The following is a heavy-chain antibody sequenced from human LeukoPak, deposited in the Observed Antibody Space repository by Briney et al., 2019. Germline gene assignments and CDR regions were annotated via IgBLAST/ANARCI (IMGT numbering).Heavy chain of an antibody. Sequence: GGSLRLSCAASGFTFSTYNMNWVRQAPGKGLEWVSSISSSRNYVYYADSMKGRFTISRDNAKNSLYLQINSLRAEDTAAYYCARSSKQQTDFEYWGQGTLVTVSS. CDR1: GFTFSTYN. D-gene: IGHD6-13*01. J-gene: IGHJ4*02. V-gene: IGHV3-21*01. CDR3: ARSSKQQTDFEY. CDR2: ISSSRNYV.